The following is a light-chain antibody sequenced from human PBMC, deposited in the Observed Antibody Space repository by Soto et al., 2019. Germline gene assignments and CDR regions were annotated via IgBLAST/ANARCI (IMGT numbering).Light chain of an antibody. J-gene: IGKJ5*01. Sequence: DIQMTQSPSSLCVSVGDRVTITCRASQRVGKYLAWFQQKPGRAPESLIYDTSTLQSGVPSKFSGSGSGTEFTLTINSLQPEDSATYYCQQYHTYPRTFGQGTRLEIK. V-gene: IGKV1-16*02. CDR3: QQYHTYPRT. CDR2: DTS. CDR1: QRVGKY.